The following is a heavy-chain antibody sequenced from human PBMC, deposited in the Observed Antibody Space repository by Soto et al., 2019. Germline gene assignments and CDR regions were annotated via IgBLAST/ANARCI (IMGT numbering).Heavy chain of an antibody. CDR2: INHSGST. CDR3: ARVVNSPGGHRYKGKAAAGYY. Sequence: PSETLSLTCAVYGGSFSGYYWSWIRQPPGKGLEWIGEINHSGSTNYNPSLKSRVTISVDTSKNQFSLKLSSVTAADTAVYYCARVVNSPGGHRYKGKAAAGYYWGQGTRVTVSS. J-gene: IGHJ4*02. V-gene: IGHV4-34*01. CDR1: GGSFSGYY. D-gene: IGHD6-13*01.